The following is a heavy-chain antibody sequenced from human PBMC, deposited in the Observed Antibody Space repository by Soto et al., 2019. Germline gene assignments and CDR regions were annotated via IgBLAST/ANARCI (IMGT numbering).Heavy chain of an antibody. CDR3: ARGGNYVPYYDYGMDV. D-gene: IGHD4-4*01. CDR2: IIPIFGTA. J-gene: IGHJ6*02. V-gene: IGHV1-69*01. CDR1: GGTFSSYA. Sequence: QVQLVQSGAEVKKPGSSVKVSCKASGGTFSSYAISWVRQAPGQGLEWMGGIIPIFGTANYAQKFQGRVTITAEESTSTAYMELSSLRSEDTGVYYCARGGNYVPYYDYGMDVWGQGTTVTVSS.